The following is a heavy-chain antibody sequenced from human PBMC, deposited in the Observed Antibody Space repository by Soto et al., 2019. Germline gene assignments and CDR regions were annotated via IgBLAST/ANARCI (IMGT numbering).Heavy chain of an antibody. V-gene: IGHV3-64D*06. Sequence: GGSLRLSCAASGFTFSNSAMYWVRQAPGKGLEYVATITSYGGTTYYADSVKGRFTISRDNSKNILYLQLSSLRPEDTAVYYCVKGEVMIFGVVTFDRWGQGTLVTVSS. CDR3: VKGEVMIFGVVTFDR. J-gene: IGHJ5*02. D-gene: IGHD3-3*01. CDR1: GFTFSNSA. CDR2: ITSYGGTT.